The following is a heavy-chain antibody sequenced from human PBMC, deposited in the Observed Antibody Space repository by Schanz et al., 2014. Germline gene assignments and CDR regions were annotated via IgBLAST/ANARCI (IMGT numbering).Heavy chain of an antibody. V-gene: IGHV3-64*04. CDR2: ISSNGGST. D-gene: IGHD2-21*01. J-gene: IGHJ2*01. CDR3: AKGQGAVINNWYFDL. Sequence: HLVESGGGLIQPGGSLRLSCAASGFTVSDNYMTWVRQAPGKGLEYVSVISSNGGSTYYADSVKGRFTISRDNSKNTLSLQMNGLSADDTAIYYCAKGQGAVINNWYFDLWGRGTLVTVSS. CDR1: GFTVSDNY.